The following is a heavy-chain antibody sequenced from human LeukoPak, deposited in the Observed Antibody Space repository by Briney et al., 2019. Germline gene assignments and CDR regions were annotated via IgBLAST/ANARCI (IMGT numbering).Heavy chain of an antibody. CDR3: ARATVGATSSLDY. J-gene: IGHJ4*02. V-gene: IGHV3-21*01. CDR2: ISSSSSYI. D-gene: IGHD1-26*01. Sequence: GGSLRLSCAASGFTFSSYSMNWVRQAPGKGLEWVSSISSSSSYIYYADSVKGRFTISRDNAKNSLYLQMNSLRAEDTAVYYCARATVGATSSLDYWGQGTLVTVSS. CDR1: GFTFSSYS.